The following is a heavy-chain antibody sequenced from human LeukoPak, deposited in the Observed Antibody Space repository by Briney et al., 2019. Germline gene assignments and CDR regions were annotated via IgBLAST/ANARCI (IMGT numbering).Heavy chain of an antibody. CDR1: GYTFTSYG. D-gene: IGHD3-22*01. Sequence: GASVKVSFKASGYTFTSYGISWVRQAPGQGLEWMGWISAYSLNTNYAQNFQGRVTMTTDTSTSTAYMELRSLRSDDTAVFYCARVDSSGSPWGQGTMVTVSS. CDR3: ARVDSSGSP. V-gene: IGHV1-18*01. CDR2: ISAYSLNT. J-gene: IGHJ3*01.